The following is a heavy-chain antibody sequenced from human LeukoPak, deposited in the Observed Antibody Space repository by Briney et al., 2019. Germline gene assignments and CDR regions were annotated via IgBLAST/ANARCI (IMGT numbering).Heavy chain of an antibody. CDR1: GFTFSSYS. J-gene: IGHJ4*02. CDR2: ISSSSSYI. V-gene: IGHV3-21*01. Sequence: PGGSLRLSCAASGFTFSSYSMNWVRQAPGKGLEWVSSISSSSSYIYYADSVKGRFTISRDNAKNSLYLQMNSLRAEDTAVYYCAKDRTYSSSWYLEFDYWGQGTLVTVSS. D-gene: IGHD6-13*01. CDR3: AKDRTYSSSWYLEFDY.